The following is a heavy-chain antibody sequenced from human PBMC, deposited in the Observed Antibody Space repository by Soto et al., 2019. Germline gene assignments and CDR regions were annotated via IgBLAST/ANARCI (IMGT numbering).Heavy chain of an antibody. CDR1: GYAFTSYG. V-gene: IGHV1-18*01. Sequence: GASVKVSCKASGYAFTSYGISWVRQAPGQGLERMGWISAYNDDTNYAQKLQGRVTMTTDTSTSTAYMELRSLRSDDTAVYYCARCGYSLQPPGYYYYGMDVWGQGTTVTVSS. D-gene: IGHD5-12*01. CDR2: ISAYNDDT. CDR3: ARCGYSLQPPGYYYYGMDV. J-gene: IGHJ6*02.